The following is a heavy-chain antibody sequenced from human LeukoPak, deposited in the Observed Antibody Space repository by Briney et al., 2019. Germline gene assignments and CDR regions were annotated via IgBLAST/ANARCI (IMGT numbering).Heavy chain of an antibody. Sequence: PGGSLRLSCAASGFSISDYYMSWICQSPGKGLEWISYVTSSGGSTKYADSVKGRFTISRDNAKNSVALQMNSLRAEDTAVYYCTRERRGSYYAFESWGQGTLVTVSS. CDR2: VTSSGGST. V-gene: IGHV3-11*01. D-gene: IGHD3-10*01. CDR1: GFSISDYY. CDR3: TRERRGSYYAFES. J-gene: IGHJ4*02.